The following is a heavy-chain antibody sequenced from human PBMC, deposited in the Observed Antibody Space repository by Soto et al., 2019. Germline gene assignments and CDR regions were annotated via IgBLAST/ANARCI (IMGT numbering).Heavy chain of an antibody. Sequence: QITLKESGPTLMKPTQTLTLTCTFSGFSLSTSGVGVGWIRQPPGKALEWLALIYWNDDKRYSPSLKSRLTITKDTSKNQVVLTMTNMDPVDTATYYCAYRRSSLTGYGMDVWGQGTTVTVSS. D-gene: IGHD1-26*01. CDR2: IYWNDDK. J-gene: IGHJ6*02. CDR1: GFSLSTSGVG. V-gene: IGHV2-5*01. CDR3: AYRRSSLTGYGMDV.